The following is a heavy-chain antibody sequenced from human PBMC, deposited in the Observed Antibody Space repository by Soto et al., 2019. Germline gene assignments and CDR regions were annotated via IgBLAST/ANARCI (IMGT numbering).Heavy chain of an antibody. D-gene: IGHD1-7*01. Sequence: QVQLVESGGGVVQPGRSLRLSCAASGFTFSSYAMHWVRQAPGKGLEWVAVISYDGSNKYYADSVKGRFTISRDNSKNTLYLQMNSLRAEDTAVYYCAREVGKLPSYYYYYGMDVWGQGTTVTVSS. CDR2: ISYDGSNK. CDR1: GFTFSSYA. V-gene: IGHV3-30-3*01. CDR3: AREVGKLPSYYYYYGMDV. J-gene: IGHJ6*02.